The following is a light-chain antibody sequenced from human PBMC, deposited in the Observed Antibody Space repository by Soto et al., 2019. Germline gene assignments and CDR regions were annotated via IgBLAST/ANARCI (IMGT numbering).Light chain of an antibody. CDR3: QSFGTSLRCSV. J-gene: IGLJ2*01. CDR1: SSNIGAGYD. V-gene: IGLV1-40*01. Sequence: QSVLTQPPSVSGAPGQRVTISCTGSSSNIGAGYDVHWYQQLPGTAPKLLIYGNSNRPSGVPDRFSGSKSGTSASLAITGLQAEDGADYPRQSFGTSLRCSVFGGGNQLTVL. CDR2: GNS.